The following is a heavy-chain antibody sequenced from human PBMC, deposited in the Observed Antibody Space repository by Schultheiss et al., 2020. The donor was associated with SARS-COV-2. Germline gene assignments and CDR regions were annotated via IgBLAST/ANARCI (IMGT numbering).Heavy chain of an antibody. V-gene: IGHV1-46*01. CDR3: ARGVRIAVAGIDY. CDR1: GYTFTSYG. J-gene: IGHJ4*02. Sequence: ASVKVSCKASGYTFTSYGISWVRQAPGQGLEWMGIINPSGGSTSYAQKFQGRVTMTRDTSTSTVYMELSSLRSEDTAVYYCARGVRIAVAGIDYWGQGTLVTVSS. CDR2: INPSGGST. D-gene: IGHD6-19*01.